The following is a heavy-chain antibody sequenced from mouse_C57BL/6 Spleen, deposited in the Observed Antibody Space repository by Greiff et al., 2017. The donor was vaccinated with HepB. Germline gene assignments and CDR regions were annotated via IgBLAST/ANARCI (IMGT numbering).Heavy chain of an antibody. CDR3: ARWDGNLFDY. Sequence: VQLQQSGAELARPGASVKMSCKASGYTFTSYTMHWVKQRPGQGLEWIGYINPSSGYTKYNQKFKDKATLTADKSSSTAYMQLSSLTSEDSAVYYCARWDGNLFDYWGQGTTLTVSS. J-gene: IGHJ2*01. D-gene: IGHD2-1*01. CDR1: GYTFTSYT. V-gene: IGHV1-4*01. CDR2: INPSSGYT.